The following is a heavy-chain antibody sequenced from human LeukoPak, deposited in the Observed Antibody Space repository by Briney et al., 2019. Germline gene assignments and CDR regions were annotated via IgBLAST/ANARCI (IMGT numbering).Heavy chain of an antibody. Sequence: SVKVSCKASGGTFSSYAISWVRQAPGQGLEWMGGIIPIFGTANYAQKFQGRVTITTDESTSTAYMELSSLRSEDTAVYYCARAPGGQLYFDYWGQGTLVTVSS. J-gene: IGHJ4*02. CDR3: ARAPGGQLYFDY. V-gene: IGHV1-69*05. CDR1: GGTFSSYA. CDR2: IIPIFGTA. D-gene: IGHD6-13*01.